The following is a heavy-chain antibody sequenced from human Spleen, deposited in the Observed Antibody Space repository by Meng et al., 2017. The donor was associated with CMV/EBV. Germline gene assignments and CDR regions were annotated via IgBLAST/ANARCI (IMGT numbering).Heavy chain of an antibody. J-gene: IGHJ6*02. CDR2: ISAYNGNT. V-gene: IGHV1-18*01. Sequence: ASVKVSCKASGGTFSDYAISWVRQAPGQGLEWMGWISAYNGNTNYAQKLQGRVTMTTDTSTSTAYMELRSLRSDDTAVYYCARGATQYSSSSTVYYYYGMDVWGQGTTVTVSS. CDR3: ARGATQYSSSSTVYYYYGMDV. D-gene: IGHD6-13*01. CDR1: GGTFSDYA.